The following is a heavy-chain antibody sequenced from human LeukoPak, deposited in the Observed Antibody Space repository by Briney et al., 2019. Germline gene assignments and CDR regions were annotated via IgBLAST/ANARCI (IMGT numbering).Heavy chain of an antibody. D-gene: IGHD3-22*01. CDR2: IYTSGST. CDR1: GGSISSYY. V-gene: IGHV4-4*07. CDR3: ARAGYYYGPNYYYYMDA. J-gene: IGHJ6*03. Sequence: SETLSLTCTVPGGSISSYYWSGIRQPAGKGLEWIGRIYTSGSTNYNPSLKSRVTMSVDTSKNQFSLKLSSVTAADTAVYYCARAGYYYGPNYYYYMDAWGKGTTVTVSS.